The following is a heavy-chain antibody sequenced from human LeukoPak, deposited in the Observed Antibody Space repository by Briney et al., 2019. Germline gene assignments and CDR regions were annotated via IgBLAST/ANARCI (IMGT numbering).Heavy chain of an antibody. D-gene: IGHD2-15*01. CDR2: INHSGST. CDR3: ARTALLGVAYYYHYYMDV. CDR1: GVSVSSGVYY. V-gene: IGHV4-61*08. J-gene: IGHJ6*03. Sequence: NPSETLSLTCTVSGVSVSSGVYYWSWIRQPPGKGLEWIGEINHSGSTNYNPSLKSRVTISVDTSKNQFSLKLSSVTAADTAVYYCARTALLGVAYYYHYYMDVWGKGTTVTVSS.